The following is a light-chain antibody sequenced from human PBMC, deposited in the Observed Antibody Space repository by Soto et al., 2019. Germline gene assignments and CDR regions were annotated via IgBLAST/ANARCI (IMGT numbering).Light chain of an antibody. J-gene: IGLJ2*01. CDR2: DVT. Sequence: QSAPTQPASVSGSPGQSITISCTGTSSDVGGHNYVSWYQQHPGKAPKIIIYDVTNRPSGVSNRFSGSKSGNTASLTISGLQAEDEADYYCISYTSTSTVVFGGGTQLTVL. CDR3: ISYTSTSTVV. CDR1: SSDVGGHNY. V-gene: IGLV2-14*01.